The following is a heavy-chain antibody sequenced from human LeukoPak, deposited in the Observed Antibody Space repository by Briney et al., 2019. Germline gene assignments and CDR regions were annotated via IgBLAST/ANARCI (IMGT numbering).Heavy chain of an antibody. J-gene: IGHJ4*02. Sequence: PGGSLRLTCAASGFTFNNYGMHSVRQAPGKGLGRVAFIRYEGSNKYYADSVKRRVTISRDNSKNTLYLQMNSLRAEDTAVYYCAKVRCDHRELLVALDYWGQGTLVTVSS. CDR3: AKVRCDHRELLVALDY. V-gene: IGHV3-30*02. CDR1: GFTFNNYG. D-gene: IGHD1-26*01. CDR2: IRYEGSNK.